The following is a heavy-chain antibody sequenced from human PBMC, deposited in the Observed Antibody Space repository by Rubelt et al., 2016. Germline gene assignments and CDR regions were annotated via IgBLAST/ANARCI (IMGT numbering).Heavy chain of an antibody. CDR2: ISAYNGNT. V-gene: IGHV1-18*01. D-gene: IGHD6-13*01. J-gene: IGHJ5*02. CDR3: ARVGRSYSSSWYSRFWFDP. Sequence: QAPGQGLEWMGWISAYNGNTNYAQKLQGRVTMTTDTSTSTAYMELRSLRSDDTAVYYCARVGRSYSSSWYSRFWFDPWGQGTLVTVSS.